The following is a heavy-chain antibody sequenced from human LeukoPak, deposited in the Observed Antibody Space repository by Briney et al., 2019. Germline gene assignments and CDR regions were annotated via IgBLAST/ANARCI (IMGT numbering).Heavy chain of an antibody. CDR3: ARSPLGHFYDILTGYYMYFDY. CDR2: ISSSSRYI. CDR1: GFTFSSYS. D-gene: IGHD3-9*01. Sequence: GGSLRLSCAASGFTFSSYSMNWVRQAPGKGLEWVSSISSSSRYIYYADSVKGRFTISRDNAKNSLYLQMNRLRAEDTAVYYCARSPLGHFYDILTGYYMYFDYWGQGTLVTVSS. J-gene: IGHJ4*02. V-gene: IGHV3-21*01.